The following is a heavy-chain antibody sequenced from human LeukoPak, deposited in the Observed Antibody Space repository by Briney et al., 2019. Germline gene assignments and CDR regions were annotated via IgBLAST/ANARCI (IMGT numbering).Heavy chain of an antibody. J-gene: IGHJ6*02. CDR3: ARSYYYGSGSYNYYYYYGMDV. V-gene: IGHV4-30-4*01. CDR1: GGSISSGDYY. CDR2: IYYSGST. D-gene: IGHD3-10*01. Sequence: SQTLSLTCTVSGGSISSGDYYWSWIRQPPGKGLEWIGYIYYSGSTYYNPSLKSRVTISVDTSKNQFSLKLSSVTAADTAVYYCARSYYYGSGSYNYYYYYGMDVWGQGTTVTVFS.